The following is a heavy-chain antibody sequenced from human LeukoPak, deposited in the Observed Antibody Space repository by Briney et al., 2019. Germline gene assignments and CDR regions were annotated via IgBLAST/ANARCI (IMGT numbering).Heavy chain of an antibody. D-gene: IGHD5-12*01. CDR3: ARTYSGYDGFDY. CDR2: ISAYNGNT. CDR1: GYTFTTYG. Sequence: ASVKVSCKASGYTFTTYGISRVRQAPGQGLEWMGWISAYNGNTNYAQKLQGRVTMTTDTSTSTAYMELRSLRSDDTAVYYCARTYSGYDGFDYWGQGTLVTVSS. J-gene: IGHJ4*02. V-gene: IGHV1-18*01.